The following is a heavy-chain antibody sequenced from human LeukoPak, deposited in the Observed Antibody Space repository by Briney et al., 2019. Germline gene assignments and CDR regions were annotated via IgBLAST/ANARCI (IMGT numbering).Heavy chain of an antibody. CDR3: ATGDYGDSAADFDY. CDR2: IYYSGST. Sequence: SETLSLTCTVSGGSISSYYWSWIRQPPGKGLEWIGYIYYSGSTNYNPSLKSRVTISVDTSKNQFSLKLSSVTVADTAVYYCATGDYGDSAADFDYWGQGTLVTVSS. V-gene: IGHV4-59*01. D-gene: IGHD4-17*01. J-gene: IGHJ4*02. CDR1: GGSISSYY.